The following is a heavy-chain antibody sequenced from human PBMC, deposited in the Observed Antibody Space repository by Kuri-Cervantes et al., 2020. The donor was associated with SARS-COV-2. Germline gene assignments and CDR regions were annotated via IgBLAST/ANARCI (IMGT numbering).Heavy chain of an antibody. V-gene: IGHV3-21*04. J-gene: IGHJ4*02. D-gene: IGHD2-2*01. CDR1: GFTFSNYA. CDR3: AKFYRDIVVVPAARGFYFDY. CDR2: ISSSSYI. Sequence: GESLKISCAASGFTFSNYAMNWVRQAPGKGLEWVSSISSSSYIYYADSVKGRFTISRDNSKNTLYLQMNSLRAEDTAVYYCAKFYRDIVVVPAARGFYFDYWGQGTLVTVSS.